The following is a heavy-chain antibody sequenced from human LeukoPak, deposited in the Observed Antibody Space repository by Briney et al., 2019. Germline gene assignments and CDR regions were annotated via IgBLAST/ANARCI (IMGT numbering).Heavy chain of an antibody. D-gene: IGHD4-17*01. CDR3: ARDLAPSVPTGGGNYFDC. J-gene: IGHJ4*02. CDR2: FYAGGDT. Sequence: GGSLRLSCAASGVTLNSIYMSWVRQAPGEGLGWGSVFYAGGDTYYSESVKGRFTISRDNSKNTVYLQMNSLRPEDTAIYYCARDLAPSVPTGGGNYFDCWGQGTLVTVAS. CDR1: GVTLNSIY. V-gene: IGHV3-66*01.